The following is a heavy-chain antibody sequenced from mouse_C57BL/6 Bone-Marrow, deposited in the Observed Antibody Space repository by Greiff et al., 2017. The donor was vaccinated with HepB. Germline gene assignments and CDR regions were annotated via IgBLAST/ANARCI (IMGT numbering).Heavy chain of an antibody. Sequence: QVQLQQSGAELVRPGTSVKVSCKASGYAFTNYLIEWVKQRPGQGLEWIGVINPGSGGTNYNEKFKGKATLTADKSSSTAYMQLSSLTSEDSAVYFCARDWDVYYFDCWSQGTTLRVSS. CDR2: INPGSGGT. J-gene: IGHJ2*01. V-gene: IGHV1-54*01. CDR3: ARDWDVYYFDC. D-gene: IGHD4-1*01. CDR1: GYAFTNYL.